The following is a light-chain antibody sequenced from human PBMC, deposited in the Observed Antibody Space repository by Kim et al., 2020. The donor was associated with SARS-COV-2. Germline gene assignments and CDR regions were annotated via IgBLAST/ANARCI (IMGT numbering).Light chain of an antibody. CDR3: QQSYNFPRT. V-gene: IGKV1-39*01. Sequence: ECVGDRVTITCRASQSVSGWLNWYQQKPGKAPHLLIYRTSTLQTGVPPRFSGSASGTDFTLTINTLQPEDFATYYCQQSYNFPRTFGQGTKVDIK. CDR2: RTS. CDR1: QSVSGW. J-gene: IGKJ1*01.